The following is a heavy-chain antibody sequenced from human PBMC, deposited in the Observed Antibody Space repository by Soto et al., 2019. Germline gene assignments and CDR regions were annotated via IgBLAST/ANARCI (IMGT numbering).Heavy chain of an antibody. CDR1: GHSINSDYY. V-gene: IGHV4-38-2*02. Sequence: SETLSLTSTVAGHSINSDYYWGWIRQPPGKGLEWIGSIYPGGGTYYNPSLKSRVTISIDTSKNQFSLRLTSVTAADTAMYYCARKGYYPSGRINLFDSWGQGTLVTVSS. J-gene: IGHJ4*02. CDR3: ARKGYYPSGRINLFDS. CDR2: IYPGGGT. D-gene: IGHD3-10*01.